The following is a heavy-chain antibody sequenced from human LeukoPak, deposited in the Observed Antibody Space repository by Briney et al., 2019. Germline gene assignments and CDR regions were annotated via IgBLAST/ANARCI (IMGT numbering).Heavy chain of an antibody. V-gene: IGHV1-2*06. CDR1: GGTFSSYA. CDR3: ARVHYDFWSGYYTSEYFQH. CDR2: INPNSGGT. Sequence: ASVKVSCKASGGTFSSYAISWVRQAPGQGLEWMGRINPNSGGTNYAQKFQGRVTMTRDTSISTAYMELSRLRSDDTAVYYCARVHYDFWSGYYTSEYFQHWGQGTLVTVSS. J-gene: IGHJ1*01. D-gene: IGHD3-3*01.